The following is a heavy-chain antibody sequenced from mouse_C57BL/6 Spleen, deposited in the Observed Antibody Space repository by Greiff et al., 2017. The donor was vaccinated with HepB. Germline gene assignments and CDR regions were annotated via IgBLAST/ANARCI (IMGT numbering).Heavy chain of an antibody. J-gene: IGHJ2*01. Sequence: EVKVVESGEGLVKPGGSLKLSCAASGFTFSSYAMSWVRQTPEKRLEWVAYISSGGDYIYYADTVKGRFTISRDNARNTLYLQMSSLKSEDTAMYYCTREGLRYYFDYWGQGTTLTVSS. CDR3: TREGLRYYFDY. CDR1: GFTFSSYA. V-gene: IGHV5-9-1*02. D-gene: IGHD1-1*01. CDR2: ISSGGDYI.